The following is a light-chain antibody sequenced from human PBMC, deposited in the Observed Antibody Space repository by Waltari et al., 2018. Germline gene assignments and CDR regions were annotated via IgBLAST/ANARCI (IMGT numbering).Light chain of an antibody. V-gene: IGKV1-33*01. CDR3: QQYDSRPVT. CDR2: ATS. Sequence: DVHMTQSQSSPSATIGDRVTITCQASQDITNYLNWYQQKPGKAPNLLIYATSNRESGVPSRFSGSGSGTLLTFTISSLQPEDSATYYCQQYDSRPVTFGPGTTVDV. J-gene: IGKJ3*01. CDR1: QDITNY.